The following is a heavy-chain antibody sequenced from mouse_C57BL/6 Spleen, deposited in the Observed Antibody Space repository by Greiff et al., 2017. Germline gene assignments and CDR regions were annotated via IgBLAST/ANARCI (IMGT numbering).Heavy chain of an antibody. J-gene: IGHJ1*03. Sequence: EVNVVESGEGLVKPGGSLKLSCAASGFTFSSYAMSWVRQTPEKRLEWVAYISSGGDYIYYADTVKGRFTISRDNARNTLYLQMSSLKSEDTAMYYCTRDLTGKGHWYCDVWGTGTTVTVSS. CDR3: TRDLTGKGHWYCDV. D-gene: IGHD4-1*01. CDR2: ISSGGDYI. V-gene: IGHV5-9-1*02. CDR1: GFTFSSYA.